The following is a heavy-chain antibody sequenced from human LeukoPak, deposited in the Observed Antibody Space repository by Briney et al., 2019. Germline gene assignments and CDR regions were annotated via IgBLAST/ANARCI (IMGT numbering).Heavy chain of an antibody. D-gene: IGHD2-15*01. Sequence: GASVKVSCKASGYTFTGYYMHWVRQAPGQGLEWMGWINPNSGGTNYAQKFQGRVTMTRDTSISTAYMELSRLRSDDTAVYYCARDGVVVGDQGALDIWGQGTMVTVSS. CDR3: ARDGVVVGDQGALDI. V-gene: IGHV1-2*02. CDR1: GYTFTGYY. CDR2: INPNSGGT. J-gene: IGHJ3*02.